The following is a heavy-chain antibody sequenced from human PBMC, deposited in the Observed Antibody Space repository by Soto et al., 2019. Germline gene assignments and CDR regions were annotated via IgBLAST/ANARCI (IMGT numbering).Heavy chain of an antibody. CDR2: IYTSGST. CDR1: GGSISSYY. CDR3: ARDLQQLVRVGYYYYGMDV. Sequence: PSETLSLTCTVSGGSISSYYWSWIRQPAGKGLEWIGRIYTSGSTNYNPSLKSRVTMSVDTSKNQFSLKLSSVTAADTAVYYCARDLQQLVRVGYYYYGMDVWGQGTTVTVSS. D-gene: IGHD6-13*01. J-gene: IGHJ6*02. V-gene: IGHV4-4*07.